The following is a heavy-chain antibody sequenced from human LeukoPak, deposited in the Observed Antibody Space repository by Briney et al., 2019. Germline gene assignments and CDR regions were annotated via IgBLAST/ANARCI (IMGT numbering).Heavy chain of an antibody. CDR2: IYYSGST. CDR1: GGSISSSSYY. CDR3: AGPGIAAAGTRH. J-gene: IGHJ1*01. Sequence: PSETLSLTCTVSGGSISSSSYYWGWIRQPPVKGLEWIGSIYYSGSTYYNPSLKSRVTISVDTSKNQFSLKLSSVTAADTAVYYCAGPGIAAAGTRHWGQGTLVTVSS. D-gene: IGHD6-13*01. V-gene: IGHV4-39*07.